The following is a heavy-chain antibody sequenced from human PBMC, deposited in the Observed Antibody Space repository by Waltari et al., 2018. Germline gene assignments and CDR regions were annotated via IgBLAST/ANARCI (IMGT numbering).Heavy chain of an antibody. V-gene: IGHV4-34*01. CDR1: GGSFSGYY. CDR2: INHSGST. J-gene: IGHJ4*02. D-gene: IGHD3-22*01. CDR3: ARRHYYDSSGYFDY. Sequence: QVQLQQWGAGLLKTSETLSLTCAVYGGSFSGYYWSWIRQPPGKGLEWIGEINHSGSTNYNPSLKSRVTISVDTSKNQFSLKLSSVTAADTAVYYCARRHYYDSSGYFDYWGQGTLVTVSS.